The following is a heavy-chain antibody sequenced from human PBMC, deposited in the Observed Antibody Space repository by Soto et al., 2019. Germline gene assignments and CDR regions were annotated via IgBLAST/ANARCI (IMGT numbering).Heavy chain of an antibody. J-gene: IGHJ5*02. CDR2: IYHSGST. Sequence: PSETLSLTCAVSGGSISSSNWWSWVRQPPGKGLEWIGEIYHSGSTNYNPSLKSRVTISVAKSKNQFSLKLSSVTAADTAVYHCARDFRSGYNWFHPWDKVTLLTVSS. CDR3: ARDFRSGYNWFHP. V-gene: IGHV4-4*02. CDR1: GGSISSSNW. D-gene: IGHD3-22*01.